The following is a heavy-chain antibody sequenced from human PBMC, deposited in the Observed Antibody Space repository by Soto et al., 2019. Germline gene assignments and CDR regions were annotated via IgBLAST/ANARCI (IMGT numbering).Heavy chain of an antibody. D-gene: IGHD3-3*02. Sequence: GGSLRLSCVTSGFTFSRNTMNWVRQAPGKGLEWVASITSSGIYVYYADSVKGRFSASRDNAKNSLSLQMDSLRPDDTAIYFCVKDEGIEAMDVWGKGTPVTV. CDR1: GFTFSRNT. CDR2: ITSSGIYV. CDR3: VKDEGIEAMDV. V-gene: IGHV3-21*01. J-gene: IGHJ6*03.